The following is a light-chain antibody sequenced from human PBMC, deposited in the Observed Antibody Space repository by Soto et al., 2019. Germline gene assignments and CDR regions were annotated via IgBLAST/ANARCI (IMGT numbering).Light chain of an antibody. CDR2: GAS. J-gene: IGKJ5*01. CDR3: QQRSNWPIT. Sequence: IVMTHSPATLSVSPLEGCTRTRSSSQSASSNLAWYRQKPGQAPRLLIYGASTRATGIPARFSGSGSGTDFTLTISSLEPEDFAVYYCQQRSNWPITFGQGTRLEIK. V-gene: IGKV3-15*01. CDR1: QSASSN.